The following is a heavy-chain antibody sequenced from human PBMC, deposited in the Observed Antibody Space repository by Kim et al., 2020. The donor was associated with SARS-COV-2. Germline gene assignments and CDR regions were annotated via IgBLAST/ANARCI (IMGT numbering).Heavy chain of an antibody. CDR2: IWYDGSQR. V-gene: IGHV3-33*01. CDR3: VRDLNIVKDEVEVVSTTGPDY. D-gene: IGHD3-22*01. J-gene: IGHJ4*02. Sequence: GGSLRLSCAASGFTFSSYGMHWVRQAPGKGLEWVAVIWYDGSQRHYAVSVEGRFTISRDDSKNTLYLEMKNLRAEDTAVYYCVRDLNIVKDEVEVVSTTGPDYWGQGTLVAVSS. CDR1: GFTFSSYG.